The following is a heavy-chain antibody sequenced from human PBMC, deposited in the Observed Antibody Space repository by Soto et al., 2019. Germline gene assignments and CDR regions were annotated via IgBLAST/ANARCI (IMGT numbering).Heavy chain of an antibody. D-gene: IGHD6-13*01. J-gene: IGHJ4*02. CDR2: IDPGDGST. CDR1: GYTFISNF. CDR3: AREPPSTTVAGRESLGN. V-gene: IGHV1-46*01. Sequence: QVHLVQSGAEVKKPGASVKVSCKASGYTFISNFVHWVRQAPGQGLEWMGMIDPGDGSTIYTQKFQGRVTLTRDTSTSTVYMEMSSLRSEDTAVYYCAREPPSTTVAGRESLGNWGQGTLVTVSS.